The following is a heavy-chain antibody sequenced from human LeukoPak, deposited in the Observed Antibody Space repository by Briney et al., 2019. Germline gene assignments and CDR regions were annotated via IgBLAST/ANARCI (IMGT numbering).Heavy chain of an antibody. CDR3: ASSAYDILTGYFRDY. CDR1: GFTFSSYE. V-gene: IGHV3-53*01. J-gene: IGHJ4*02. D-gene: IGHD3-9*01. Sequence: PGGSLRLSCAASGFTFSSYEMNWVRQAPGKGLDWVSVIYSGGSTYYADSVKGRFTISRDNSKNTLYLQMNSLRAEDTAVYYCASSAYDILTGYFRDYWGQGTLVTVSS. CDR2: IYSGGST.